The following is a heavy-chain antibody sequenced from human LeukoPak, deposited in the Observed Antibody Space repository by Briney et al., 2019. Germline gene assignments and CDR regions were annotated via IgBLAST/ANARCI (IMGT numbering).Heavy chain of an antibody. CDR1: GFTFSSYS. J-gene: IGHJ4*02. Sequence: GGSLRLSCAASGFTFSSYSMNWVRQAPGKGLEWVSSISSSSSYIYYADSVKGRFTISRDNAKNSLYLQMNSLRAEDTAVYYCARDLGIVVVPAAMADWGQGTLVTVSS. V-gene: IGHV3-21*01. CDR3: ARDLGIVVVPAAMAD. CDR2: ISSSSSYI. D-gene: IGHD2-2*01.